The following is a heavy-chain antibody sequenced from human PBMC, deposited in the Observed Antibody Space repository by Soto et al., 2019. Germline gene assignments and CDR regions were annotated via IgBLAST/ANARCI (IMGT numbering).Heavy chain of an antibody. V-gene: IGHV2-5*02. D-gene: IGHD6-19*01. CDR2: IHWDDEK. CDR3: AYSPFVLGSGWNFAF. Sequence: QITLKESGPTLVIPTQTLTLTCTFSGFSLNTRGVGVGWIRQPPGKALEWVALIHWDDEKRYSPSLRNTLTITKDTSKSQVVLIMTNMDPVDTATYYCAYSPFVLGSGWNFAFWGQGILVTVSS. CDR1: GFSLNTRGVG. J-gene: IGHJ4*02.